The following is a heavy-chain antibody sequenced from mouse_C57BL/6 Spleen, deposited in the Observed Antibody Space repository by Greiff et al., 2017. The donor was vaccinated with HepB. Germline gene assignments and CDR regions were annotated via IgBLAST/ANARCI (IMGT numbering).Heavy chain of an antibody. J-gene: IGHJ1*03. CDR2: INYDGSST. Sequence: EVQLVESEGGLVQPGSSMKLSCTASGFTFSDYYMAWVRQVPEKGLEWVANINYDGSSTYYLDSLKSRFIISRDNAKNILYLQMSSLKSEDTATYYCARDDGSSWYFDVWGTGTTVTVSS. V-gene: IGHV5-16*01. D-gene: IGHD1-1*01. CDR1: GFTFSDYY. CDR3: ARDDGSSWYFDV.